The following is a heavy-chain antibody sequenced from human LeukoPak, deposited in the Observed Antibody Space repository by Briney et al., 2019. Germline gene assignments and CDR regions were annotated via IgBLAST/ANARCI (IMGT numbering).Heavy chain of an antibody. CDR2: ITPSVDTT. Sequence: ASLKVSCKASGYTFTNYLLHWVRQAPGQGLEWVGRITPSVDTTNYAQKFRDRVTMTRDTSTSTVYMELRSLRSEDTAVYHCVREESGGYFDYWGQGTLVTVSS. D-gene: IGHD2-8*02. V-gene: IGHV1-46*01. J-gene: IGHJ4*02. CDR3: VREESGGYFDY. CDR1: GYTFTNYL.